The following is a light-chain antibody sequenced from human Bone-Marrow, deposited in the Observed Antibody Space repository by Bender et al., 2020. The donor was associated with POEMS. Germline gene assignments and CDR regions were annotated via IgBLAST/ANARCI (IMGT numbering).Light chain of an antibody. V-gene: IGLV3-25*03. CDR3: QSADSNGTWV. Sequence: SYELTQPPSVSVSPGQTARITCSGDELANQYGYWYQQKAGQAPVVVIYKDTERPSGIPERFSGSTSGTTVTLTISGVQAEDEADYYCQSADSNGTWVFGGGTKLTVL. CDR1: ELANQY. J-gene: IGLJ3*02. CDR2: KDT.